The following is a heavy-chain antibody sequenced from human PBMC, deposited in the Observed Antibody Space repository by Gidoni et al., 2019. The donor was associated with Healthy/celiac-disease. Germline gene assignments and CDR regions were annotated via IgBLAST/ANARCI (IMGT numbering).Heavy chain of an antibody. D-gene: IGHD2-2*02. CDR1: GYTFTSYY. J-gene: IGHJ6*02. V-gene: IGHV1-46*01. CDR3: ARDLHCSSTSCYSRVYDILTGYYQIGGMDV. Sequence: QVQLVQSGAEVKKPGASVKVSCKASGYTFTSYYMHWVRQAPGQGLGWMGIINPSGGSTSYAQKFQGRVTMTRDTSTSTVYMELSSLRSEDTAVYYCARDLHCSSTSCYSRVYDILTGYYQIGGMDVWGQGTTVTVSS. CDR2: INPSGGST.